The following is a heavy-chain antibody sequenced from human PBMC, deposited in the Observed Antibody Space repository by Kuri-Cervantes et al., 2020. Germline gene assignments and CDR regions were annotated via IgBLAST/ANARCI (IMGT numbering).Heavy chain of an antibody. D-gene: IGHD5-24*01. CDR3: TTDVENPPWLQLLSRY. J-gene: IGHJ1*01. CDR1: GFTFSNAW. CDR2: IKSTTDGGTT. V-gene: IGHV3-15*01. Sequence: GESLKISCAASGFTFSNAWMSWVRQAPGKGLEWVGRIKSTTDGGTTDYAAPVKGRFTISRDDSKNTLYLQMNSLKTDDTAVYYCTTDVENPPWLQLLSRYWGQGTLVTVSS.